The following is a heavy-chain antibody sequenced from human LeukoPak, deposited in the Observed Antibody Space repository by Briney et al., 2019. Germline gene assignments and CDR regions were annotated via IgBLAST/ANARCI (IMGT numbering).Heavy chain of an antibody. Sequence: GGSLRLSCAASGFTFSSSAMSWVRQVPGKGLEWVSGISASGGSTSYADSVRGRFTISRGNAKNTLYLQMNSLRAEDTTVYYCARDRDGYYYYYGMDVWGQGTTVTVSS. CDR1: GFTFSSSA. J-gene: IGHJ6*02. CDR3: ARDRDGYYYYYGMDV. D-gene: IGHD5-24*01. V-gene: IGHV3-23*01. CDR2: ISASGGST.